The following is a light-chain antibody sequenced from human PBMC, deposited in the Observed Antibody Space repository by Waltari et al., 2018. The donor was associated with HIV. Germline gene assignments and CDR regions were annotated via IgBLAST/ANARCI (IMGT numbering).Light chain of an antibody. V-gene: IGKV3-11*01. CDR1: QSVSSY. CDR2: DAS. Sequence: EIVLTQSPATLSLSPGERATLSCRASQSVSSYLAWYQQKPGQAPRLLIYDASNRATGIPARFSGSGSGTDFTPTISSLEPEDFAVYYCQQRRTFGQGTKVEIK. CDR3: QQRRT. J-gene: IGKJ1*01.